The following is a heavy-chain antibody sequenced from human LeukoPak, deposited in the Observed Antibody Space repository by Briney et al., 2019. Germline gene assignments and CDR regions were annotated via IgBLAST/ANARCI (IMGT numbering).Heavy chain of an antibody. CDR2: IIPIFGTA. D-gene: IGHD3-10*01. CDR3: AREGVTMVRGVPHYFDY. J-gene: IGHJ4*02. Sequence: SVKVSCKASGGTFSSYAISWVRQAPGQGLEWMGGIIPIFGTANYAQKFQGRVTITTDEPTSTAYMELSSLRSEDTAVYYCAREGVTMVRGVPHYFDYWGQGTLVTVSS. V-gene: IGHV1-69*05. CDR1: GGTFSSYA.